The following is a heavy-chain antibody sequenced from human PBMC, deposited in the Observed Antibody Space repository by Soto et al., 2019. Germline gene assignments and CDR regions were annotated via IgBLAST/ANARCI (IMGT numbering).Heavy chain of an antibody. CDR3: ARGWDNWNSGGMDV. CDR2: TYYRSKWYN. Sequence: SQTLSLTCAISGDSVSSNSAAWNWIRQSPSRGLEWLGRTYYRSKWYNDYAVSVKSRITINPDTSKNQFSLQLNSVTPEDTAVYDCARGWDNWNSGGMDVWGQGTTVTVSS. CDR1: GDSVSSNSAA. D-gene: IGHD1-7*01. J-gene: IGHJ6*02. V-gene: IGHV6-1*01.